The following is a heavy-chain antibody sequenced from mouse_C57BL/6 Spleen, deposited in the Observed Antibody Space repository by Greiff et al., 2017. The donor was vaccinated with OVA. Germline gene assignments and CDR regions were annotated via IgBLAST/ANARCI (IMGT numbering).Heavy chain of an antibody. CDR1: GYTFTDYE. V-gene: IGHV1-15*01. J-gene: IGHJ3*01. CDR2: IDPETGGN. CDR3: TRGTVAPKFAY. Sequence: VKLQESGAELVRPGASVTLSCKASGYTFTDYEMHWVKQTPVHGLEWIGAIDPETGGNAYNQKFKGKAILTADKSSSTAYMELRSLTSEDSAVYYCTRGTVAPKFAYWGQGTLVTVSA. D-gene: IGHD1-1*01.